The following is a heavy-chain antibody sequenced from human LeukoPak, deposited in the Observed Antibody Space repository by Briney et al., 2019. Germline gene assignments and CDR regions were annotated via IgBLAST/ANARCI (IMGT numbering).Heavy chain of an antibody. V-gene: IGHV3-30*18. CDR3: AKVSWLRGDNDY. Sequence: PGGSLRLSCAASGFTFSSYGMHWVRQAPGKRLEWVAVISYDGSNKYYADSVKGRFTISRDNSKNTLYLQMNSLRAEDTAVYYCAKVSWLRGDNDYWGQGTLVTVSS. D-gene: IGHD5-12*01. J-gene: IGHJ4*02. CDR2: ISYDGSNK. CDR1: GFTFSSYG.